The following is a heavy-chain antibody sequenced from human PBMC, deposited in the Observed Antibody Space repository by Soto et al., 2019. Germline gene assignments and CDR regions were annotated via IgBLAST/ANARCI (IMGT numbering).Heavy chain of an antibody. Sequence: GASVKVSCKASGYTSTSYAMHWVRQAPGQRLEWMGWINAGNGNTKYSQKFQGRVTITRDTSASTAYMELSSLRSEDTAVYYCALVRGPGWFDPWGQGTLVTVSS. J-gene: IGHJ5*02. D-gene: IGHD3-10*01. CDR3: ALVRGPGWFDP. CDR2: INAGNGNT. CDR1: GYTSTSYA. V-gene: IGHV1-3*01.